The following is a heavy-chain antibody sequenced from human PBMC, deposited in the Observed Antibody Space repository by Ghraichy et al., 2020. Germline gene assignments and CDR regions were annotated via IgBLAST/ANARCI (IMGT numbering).Heavy chain of an antibody. V-gene: IGHV1-8*01. CDR1: GYTFTSYD. CDR2: MNPNSGNT. J-gene: IGHJ4*02. Sequence: ASVKVSCKASGYTFTSYDINWVRQATGQGLEWMGWMNPNSGNTGYAQKFQGRVTMTRNTSISTAYMELSSLRSEDTAVYYCARGRIRPITIFGVVITNYFDYWGQGTLVTVSS. D-gene: IGHD3-3*01. CDR3: ARGRIRPITIFGVVITNYFDY.